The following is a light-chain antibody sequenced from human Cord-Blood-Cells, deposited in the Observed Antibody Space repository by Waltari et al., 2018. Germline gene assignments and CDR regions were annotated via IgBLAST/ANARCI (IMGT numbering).Light chain of an antibody. V-gene: IGLV2-8*01. CDR1: SSDVGGYNY. J-gene: IGLJ3*02. CDR2: EVS. CDR3: SSYAGSNNLV. Sequence: QSALTQPTSATGSPGQPVTISCPRTSSDVGGYNYVPWYQQHPGKAPKLMIYEVSKRPSGVPDRFSGSKSGNTASLTVSGLQAEDEADYYCSSYAGSNNLVFGGGTKLTVL.